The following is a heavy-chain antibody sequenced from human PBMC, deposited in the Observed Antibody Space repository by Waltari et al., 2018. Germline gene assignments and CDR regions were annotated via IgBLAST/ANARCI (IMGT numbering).Heavy chain of an antibody. J-gene: IGHJ4*02. CDR3: ARPGRVGGGSLMALDY. CDR1: GDSISSHSYY. V-gene: IGHV4-39*02. D-gene: IGHD2-15*01. CDR2: FVYNANT. Sequence: QLHLQESGPGLVKPSETLSLTCSVSGDSISSHSYYWGWIRQPPGKGLEWIGSFVYNANTYYNPALKSRVSISVDTSKNHFSLQLMSVTAADTAIYYCARPGRVGGGSLMALDYWGQGTLVTVSS.